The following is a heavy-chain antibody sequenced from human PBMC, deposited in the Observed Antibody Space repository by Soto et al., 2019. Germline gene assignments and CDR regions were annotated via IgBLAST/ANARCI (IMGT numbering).Heavy chain of an antibody. J-gene: IGHJ4*02. V-gene: IGHV4-31*03. CDR1: VGSISSGGYY. CDR2: IYYSGST. CDR3: ARSSTSANYFDY. Sequence: QVQLQESGPGLVKPSQTLSLTCTFPVGSISSGGYYWSWIRQHPGKGLEGIWYIYYSGSTYYHPPLKSRVTISVDTSKNQFSLKLSSVTAADTAVYYCARSSTSANYFDYWGQGSLVTVSS. D-gene: IGHD2-2*01.